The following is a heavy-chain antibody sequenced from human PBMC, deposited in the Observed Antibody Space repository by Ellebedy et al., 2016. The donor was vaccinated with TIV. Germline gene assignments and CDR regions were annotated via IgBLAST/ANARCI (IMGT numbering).Heavy chain of an antibody. CDR1: GGSFSGYY. Sequence: MPGGSLRLSCAVYGGSFSGYYWSWIRQPPGKGLEWIGEINHSGSTNYNPSLKSRVTISVDTSKNQFSLKLSSVTAADTAVYYCARGGYSSGWYNGGTFDYWGQGTLVTVSS. J-gene: IGHJ4*02. CDR3: ARGGYSSGWYNGGTFDY. CDR2: INHSGST. V-gene: IGHV4-34*01. D-gene: IGHD6-19*01.